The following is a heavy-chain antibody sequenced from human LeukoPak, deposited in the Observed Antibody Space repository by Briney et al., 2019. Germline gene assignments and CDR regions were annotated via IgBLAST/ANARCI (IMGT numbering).Heavy chain of an antibody. CDR1: GGSISNSY. V-gene: IGHV4-59*01. Sequence: SETLSLTCTVSGGSISNSYWSWIRQPPATGLEWIGYIYYSGSTSYNPSRKSRVTISLITSKNQFSLKLSSVTAADTAVYFCARDDGPSMTRTSTWYLHWGQGTLVTVSS. CDR3: ARDDGPSMTRTSTWYLH. J-gene: IGHJ4*02. D-gene: IGHD6-13*01. CDR2: IYYSGST.